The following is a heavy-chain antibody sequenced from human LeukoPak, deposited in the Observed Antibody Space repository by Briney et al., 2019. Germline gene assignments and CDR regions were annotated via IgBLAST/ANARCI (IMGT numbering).Heavy chain of an antibody. CDR3: AKDTQYEAVAATSFDY. CDR1: GFTFSSHA. CDR2: ISGRGGSV. D-gene: IGHD6-19*01. J-gene: IGHJ4*02. V-gene: IGHV3-23*01. Sequence: GGSLRLSCVASGFTFSSHAMSWVRQAPGKGLEWVSGISGRGGSVYYADSVKGRFTISRDNSKNTLYLQMNSLRDEDTAVYYCAKDTQYEAVAATSFDYWGQGSLVTVSS.